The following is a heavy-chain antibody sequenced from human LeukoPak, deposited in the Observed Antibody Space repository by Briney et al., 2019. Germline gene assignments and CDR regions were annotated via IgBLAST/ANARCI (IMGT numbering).Heavy chain of an antibody. J-gene: IGHJ6*02. D-gene: IGHD3-9*01. Sequence: SVKVSCKASGYTFTSYAISWVRQAPGQGLEWMGGIIPIFGTANYAQKFQGRVTITADESTSTAYMELSSLRSEDTAVYYCASLGFRVLRYFEDYYGMDVWGQGTTVTVSS. V-gene: IGHV1-69*13. CDR3: ASLGFRVLRYFEDYYGMDV. CDR1: GYTFTSYA. CDR2: IIPIFGTA.